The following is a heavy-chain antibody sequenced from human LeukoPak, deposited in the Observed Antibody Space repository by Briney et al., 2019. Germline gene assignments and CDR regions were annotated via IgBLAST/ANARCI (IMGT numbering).Heavy chain of an antibody. CDR2: IGSKANSYAT. V-gene: IGHV3-73*01. CDR1: GFTFSGSA. Sequence: GGSLRLSCAASGFTFSGSAMHWVRQASGKGLEWVGRIGSKANSYATAYAASVKGRFTISRDDSKNTAYLQMNSLKTEDTAVYYCTRLMTTVYYFDNWGQGTLVTVSS. J-gene: IGHJ4*02. D-gene: IGHD4-17*01. CDR3: TRLMTTVYYFDN.